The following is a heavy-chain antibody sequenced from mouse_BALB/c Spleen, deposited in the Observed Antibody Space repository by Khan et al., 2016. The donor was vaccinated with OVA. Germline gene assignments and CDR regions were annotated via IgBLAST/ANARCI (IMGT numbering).Heavy chain of an antibody. J-gene: IGHJ2*01. Sequence: VQLKQSGAELVMPAASLKLSCTASGYNIKDIYIHWVKQRPEKGLERIRRTDPANGNTKYDPKFQGKATITADTSSNTAYLQLSSLTSEDTAVYYCRISTINAWGQGTTLTVSS. CDR3: RISTINA. CDR1: GYNIKDIY. V-gene: IGHV14-3*02. CDR2: TDPANGNT.